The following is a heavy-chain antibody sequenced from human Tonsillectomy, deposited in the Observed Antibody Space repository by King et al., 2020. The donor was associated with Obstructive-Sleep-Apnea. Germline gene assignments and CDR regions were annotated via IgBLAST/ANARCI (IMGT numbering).Heavy chain of an antibody. CDR1: GYSFTTYW. J-gene: IGHJ4*02. D-gene: IGHD4-17*01. Sequence: VQLVESGAEVKMPGESLKISCKGSGYSFTTYWNGWVRQMPGKGLEWRVIIYPGCYFDTRYSPSFQGQVTISADKSVNTAYLQWSSLKASDTAMYYCARLSVTIDYWGQGTLVTVSS. CDR3: ARLSVTIDY. V-gene: IGHV5-51*01. CDR2: IYPGCYFDT.